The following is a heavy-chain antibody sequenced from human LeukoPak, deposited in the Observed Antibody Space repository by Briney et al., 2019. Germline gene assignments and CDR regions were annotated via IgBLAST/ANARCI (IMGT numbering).Heavy chain of an antibody. Sequence: KTGGSLRLSCAASGFTFSNYAMSWVRQAPGKGLEWVSSISGSGGFTYYADSVKGRFTISRDNSKNTSYLQMNSLRAEDTAVYSCAKGKNYGDYAAFDIWGQGTMVTVSS. CDR3: AKGKNYGDYAAFDI. D-gene: IGHD4-17*01. CDR2: ISGSGGFT. V-gene: IGHV3-23*01. J-gene: IGHJ3*02. CDR1: GFTFSNYA.